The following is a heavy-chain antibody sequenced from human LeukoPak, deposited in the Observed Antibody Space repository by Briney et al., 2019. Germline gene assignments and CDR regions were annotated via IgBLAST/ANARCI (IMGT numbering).Heavy chain of an antibody. V-gene: IGHV4-39*02. CDR1: GGSISSSSYY. J-gene: IGHJ6*02. CDR3: DSLSSVWYYYCYGLDV. CDR2: IYYSGST. D-gene: IGHD6-19*01. Sequence: SETLSVTCTVSGGSISSSSYYSGWIRQPPGKGLEWIGRIYYSGSTYYNPSLRTRVTISVATSKTHYSLKLRSVTAADTAVYYGDSLSSVWYYYCYGLDVWGQGTMVTVSS.